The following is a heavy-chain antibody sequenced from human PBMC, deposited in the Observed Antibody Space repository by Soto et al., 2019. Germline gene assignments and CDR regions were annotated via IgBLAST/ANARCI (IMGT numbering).Heavy chain of an antibody. V-gene: IGHV2-5*02. J-gene: IGHJ5*02. CDR2: IYWDDDK. D-gene: IGHD3-22*01. CDR3: APTYYYDSSGYYYVHP. CDR1: GFSLSTSGVG. Sequence: QITLKESGPTLVKLTQTLTLTCTFSGFSLSTSGVGVGWIRQPPGKALEWLALIYWDDDKRYSPSLKSRLTITQDTSKNQVVLTMTAMDPVDTATYYCAPTYYYDSSGYYYVHPWGQGTLVTVSS.